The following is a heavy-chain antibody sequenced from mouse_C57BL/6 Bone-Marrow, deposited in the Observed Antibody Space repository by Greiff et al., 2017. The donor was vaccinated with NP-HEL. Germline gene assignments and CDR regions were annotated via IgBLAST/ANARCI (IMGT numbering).Heavy chain of an antibody. CDR2: ISYDGSN. D-gene: IGHD1-1*01. Sequence: EVQRVESGPGLVKPSQSLSLTCSVTGYSITSGYYWNWIRQFPGNKLEWMGYISYDGSNNYNPSLKNRISITRDTSKNQFFLKLNSVTTEDTATYYCARDLLVATDYAMDYWGQGTSVTVSS. V-gene: IGHV3-6*01. J-gene: IGHJ4*01. CDR1: GYSITSGYY. CDR3: ARDLLVATDYAMDY.